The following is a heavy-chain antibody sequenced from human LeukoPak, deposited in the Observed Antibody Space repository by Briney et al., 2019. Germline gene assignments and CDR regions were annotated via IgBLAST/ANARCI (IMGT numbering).Heavy chain of an antibody. J-gene: IGHJ4*02. CDR2: IYHSGST. CDR3: ARRDYYDSSGYTY. Sequence: SETLSLTCTVSGDSSSNSIYYWDWVRQPPGKGLEWIGYIYHSGSTYYNPSLKSRVTISVDRSKNQFSLKLSSVTAADTAVYYCARRDYYDSSGYTYWGQGTLVTVSS. D-gene: IGHD3-22*01. V-gene: IGHV4-39*07. CDR1: GDSSSNSIYY.